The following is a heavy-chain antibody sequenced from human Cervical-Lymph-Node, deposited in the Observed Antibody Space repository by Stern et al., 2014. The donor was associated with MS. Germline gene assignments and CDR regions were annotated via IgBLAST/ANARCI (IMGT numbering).Heavy chain of an antibody. CDR1: GGTFSSYA. Sequence: MQLVESGAEVKKPGSSVKVSCKASGGTFSSYAISWVRQAPGQGLEWMGGIIPNFGRANYAKKFQGRVTITADESTSTAYMELSSLRSEDTAVYYCARGELKEGLVRGMDVWGQGTTVTVSS. J-gene: IGHJ6*02. D-gene: IGHD1-26*01. CDR3: ARGELKEGLVRGMDV. V-gene: IGHV1-69*01. CDR2: IIPNFGRA.